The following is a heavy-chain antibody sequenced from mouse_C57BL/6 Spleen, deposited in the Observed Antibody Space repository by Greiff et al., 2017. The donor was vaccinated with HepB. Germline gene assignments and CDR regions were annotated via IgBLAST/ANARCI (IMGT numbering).Heavy chain of an antibody. V-gene: IGHV5-4*01. CDR1: GFTFSSYA. D-gene: IGHD1-1*01. CDR2: ISDGGSYT. CDR3: ARFITTVVHYFDY. J-gene: IGHJ2*01. Sequence: EVQLVESGGGLVKPGGSLKLSCAASGFTFSSYAMSWVRQTPEKRLEWVATISDGGSYTYYPDNVKGRFTISRDNAKNNLYLQMSHLKSEDTAMYYCARFITTVVHYFDYWGQGTTLTVSS.